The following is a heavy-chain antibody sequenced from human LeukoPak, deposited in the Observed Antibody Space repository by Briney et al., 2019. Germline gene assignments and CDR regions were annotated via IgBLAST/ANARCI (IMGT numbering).Heavy chain of an antibody. D-gene: IGHD2-15*01. V-gene: IGHV4-59*08. CDR2: IHYSGST. CDR1: GGSISHYY. J-gene: IGHJ4*02. CDR3: ASTVVAAIDY. Sequence: SETLSLTCTVSGGSISHYYWSWIRQPPGKGLEWIGYIHYSGSTDYNSSLKSRVTMSVDTSKNQFSLKLSSVTAADTAVYYCASTVVAAIDYWGQGTLVTVSS.